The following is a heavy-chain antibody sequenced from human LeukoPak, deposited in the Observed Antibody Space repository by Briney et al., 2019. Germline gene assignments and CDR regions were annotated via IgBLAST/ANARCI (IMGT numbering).Heavy chain of an antibody. V-gene: IGHV1-2*02. CDR1: GYTFTGYY. D-gene: IGHD3-10*01. Sequence: AASVKVSCKASGYTFTGYYMHWVRQAPGQGLEWMGWINPNSGGTNYAQKFQGRVTMTRDTSISTAYMELSRLRSEDTAVYYCARVSYYGSGSYPPSIYRYYMDVWGKGTTVTISS. CDR3: ARVSYYGSGSYPPSIYRYYMDV. CDR2: INPNSGGT. J-gene: IGHJ6*03.